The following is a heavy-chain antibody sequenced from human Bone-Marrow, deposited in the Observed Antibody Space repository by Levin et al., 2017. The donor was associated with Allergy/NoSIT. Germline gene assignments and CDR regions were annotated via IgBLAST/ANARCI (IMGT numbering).Heavy chain of an antibody. CDR3: ARHDRWADIEPLFDP. V-gene: IGHV4-39*01. D-gene: IGHD6-13*01. J-gene: IGHJ5*02. CDR1: GGSIPSSSHY. Sequence: SQTLSLPCNVSGGSIPSSSHYWAWIRQSPGEGLEWIGSIYDSGRTYYKPSLKSRVTISVDTSKNQFSLKLRSVTATDTATYYCARHDRWADIEPLFDPWGQGTRVTVSS. CDR2: IYDSGRT.